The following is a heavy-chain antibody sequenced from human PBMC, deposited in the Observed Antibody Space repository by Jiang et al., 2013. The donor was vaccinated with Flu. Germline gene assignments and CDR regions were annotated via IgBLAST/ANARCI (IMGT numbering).Heavy chain of an antibody. Sequence: SQTLSLTCAISGDSVSSNSAAWNWIRQSPSRGLEWLGRAYYRSQWYIDYAMTVKGRIIVTPDTSKNQFSLQLNSVTPQDTAVYYCVRGAGAADYWGQGTLVTVSS. J-gene: IGHJ4*02. CDR3: VRGAGAADY. CDR1: GDSVSSNSAA. V-gene: IGHV6-1*01. D-gene: IGHD2-15*01. CDR2: AYYRSQWYI.